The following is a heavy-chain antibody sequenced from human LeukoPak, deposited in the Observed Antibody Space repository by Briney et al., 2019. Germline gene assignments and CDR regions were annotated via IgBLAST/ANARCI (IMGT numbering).Heavy chain of an antibody. D-gene: IGHD3-22*01. CDR1: GGTFSSYA. J-gene: IGHJ4*02. V-gene: IGHV1-69*06. Sequence: SVKVSCKASGGTFSSYAISWVRQAPGQGLEWMGGIIPIFGTANYAQKFQGRVTITADKSTSTAYMELSSLRSEDTAVYYCAKQGHYYDSTGYFDYWGQGTLVTVSS. CDR2: IIPIFGTA. CDR3: AKQGHYYDSTGYFDY.